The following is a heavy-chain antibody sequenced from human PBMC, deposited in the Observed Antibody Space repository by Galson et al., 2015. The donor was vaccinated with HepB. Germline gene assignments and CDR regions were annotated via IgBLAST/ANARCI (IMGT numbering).Heavy chain of an antibody. CDR1: GYTFTGYY. V-gene: IGHV1-2*04. D-gene: IGHD5-12*01. J-gene: IGHJ6*02. Sequence: SVKVSCKASGYTFTGYYMHWVRQAPGQGLEWMGWINPNSGGTNYAQKFQGWVTMTRDTSISTAYMELSRLRSDDTAVYYCAREDIVAPPYYYYGMDVWGQGTTVTVSS. CDR2: INPNSGGT. CDR3: AREDIVAPPYYYYGMDV.